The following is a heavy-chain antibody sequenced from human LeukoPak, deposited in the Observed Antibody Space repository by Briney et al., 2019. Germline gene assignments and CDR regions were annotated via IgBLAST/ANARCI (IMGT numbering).Heavy chain of an antibody. J-gene: IGHJ4*02. Sequence: PSETLSLTCTVSGGSISSYFWSWIRQPPGKGLEWIGHIYYTGSTTYNSSLKSRVTISVDTSKNQYSLKLNTVTAADKAVYYCARFSYDSGGYYFAYWGRGTLVTVSS. CDR2: IYYTGST. CDR1: GGSISSYF. CDR3: ARFSYDSGGYYFAY. V-gene: IGHV4-59*01. D-gene: IGHD3-22*01.